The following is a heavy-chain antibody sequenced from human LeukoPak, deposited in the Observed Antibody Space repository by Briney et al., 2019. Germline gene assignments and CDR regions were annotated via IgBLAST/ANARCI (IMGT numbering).Heavy chain of an antibody. Sequence: SETLSLTCTVSGGSISSGSYYWSWIRQPAGKGLEWIGRIYTSGSTNYNPSLKSRVTISVDKSMNQFSLKLSLVLAADTAVYYCARGYLCSSGWLPWYFDLWGRGTMVTVSS. CDR3: ARGYLCSSGWLPWYFDL. D-gene: IGHD6-19*01. V-gene: IGHV4-61*02. J-gene: IGHJ2*01. CDR1: GGSISSGSYY. CDR2: IYTSGST.